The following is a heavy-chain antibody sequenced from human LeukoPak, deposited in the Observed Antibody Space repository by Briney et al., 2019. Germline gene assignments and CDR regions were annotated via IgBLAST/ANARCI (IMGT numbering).Heavy chain of an antibody. D-gene: IGHD2-2*01. CDR2: ISASGGST. J-gene: IGHJ6*03. CDR3: ARDLGCSSTRCFRGPYYYYYLDV. Sequence: PGGSLRLSCTASRFTFSNYAMSWVRQAPGKGLEWVSAISASGGSTYYADSVKGRFTISRDNSKNTLYLQMNSLRAEDTAVYYCARDLGCSSTRCFRGPYYYYYLDVWGKGTTVTVSS. CDR1: RFTFSNYA. V-gene: IGHV3-23*01.